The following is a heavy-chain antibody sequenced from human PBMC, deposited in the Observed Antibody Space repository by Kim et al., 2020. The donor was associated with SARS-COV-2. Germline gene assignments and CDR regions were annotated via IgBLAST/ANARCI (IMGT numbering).Heavy chain of an antibody. CDR3: ARNGAGAYYFDY. CDR1: GGSITSNNL. CDR2: VFHTGGA. D-gene: IGHD1-26*01. V-gene: IGHV4-34*10. Sequence: SETLSLTCAVSGGSITSNNLSWVRQTPGKVLEWIGEVFHTGGANYNPSLESRITMSVDTSKKQVSLRLTSVTAADTALYYCARNGAGAYYFDYWGQGTLVTVSS. J-gene: IGHJ4*02.